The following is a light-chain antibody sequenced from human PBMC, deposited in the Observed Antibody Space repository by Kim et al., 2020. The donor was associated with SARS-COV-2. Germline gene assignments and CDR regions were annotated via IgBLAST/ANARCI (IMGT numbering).Light chain of an antibody. CDR2: SNN. J-gene: IGLJ3*02. CDR1: SSNIGSNT. CDR3: AAWDDSLNGWV. V-gene: IGLV1-44*01. Sequence: GQRVTSSCSGSSSNIGSNTVNWYQQLPGTAPKLLIYSNNQRPSGVPDRFSGSKSGTSASLAISGLQSEDEADYSCAAWDDSLNGWVFGGGTQLTVL.